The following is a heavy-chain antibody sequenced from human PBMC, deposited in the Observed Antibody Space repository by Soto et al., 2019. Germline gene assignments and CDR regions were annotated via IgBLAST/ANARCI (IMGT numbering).Heavy chain of an antibody. CDR1: GFTLTNHG. CDR2: ISSDGSSY. J-gene: IGHJ6*02. Sequence: QVQLLESGGGVVQPGRSLRLSCVASGFTLTNHGMHWVRQAPGQGLEWVAVISSDGSSYYYGDSVRGRFTISRDTSKNTLFLEMNSLTTADTAVYYCAKDRGLAESGTWSHYYYCMDVWGQGTSVTVS. D-gene: IGHD1-26*01. V-gene: IGHV3-30*18. CDR3: AKDRGLAESGTWSHYYYCMDV.